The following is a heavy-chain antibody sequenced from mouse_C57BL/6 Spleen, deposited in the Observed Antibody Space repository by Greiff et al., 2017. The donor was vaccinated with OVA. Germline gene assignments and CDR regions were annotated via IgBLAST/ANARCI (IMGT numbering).Heavy chain of an antibody. D-gene: IGHD1-1*01. CDR2: IYPRSGNT. V-gene: IGHV1-81*01. J-gene: IGHJ2*01. Sequence: VKLVESGAELARPGASVKLSCKASGYTFTSYGISWVKQRTGQGLEWIGEIYPRSGNTYYNEKFKGKATLTADKSSSTAYMELRSLTSEDSAVYFCARWGTTVVSHFDYWGQGTTLTVSS. CDR1: GYTFTSYG. CDR3: ARWGTTVVSHFDY.